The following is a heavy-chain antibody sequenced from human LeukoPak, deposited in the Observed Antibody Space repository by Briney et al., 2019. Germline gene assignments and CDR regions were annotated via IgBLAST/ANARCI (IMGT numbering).Heavy chain of an antibody. J-gene: IGHJ4*02. D-gene: IGHD2-21*02. CDR2: ISSSSSYI. CDR1: GFTFSSYS. Sequence: PGGSLRLSCAASGFTFSSYSMNWVRQAPGKGLEWVSSISSSSSYIYYADSVKGRLTISRDNAKNSLYLQMNSLRAEDTAVYYCARAYCGGDCYTFDYWGQGTLVTVSS. V-gene: IGHV3-21*01. CDR3: ARAYCGGDCYTFDY.